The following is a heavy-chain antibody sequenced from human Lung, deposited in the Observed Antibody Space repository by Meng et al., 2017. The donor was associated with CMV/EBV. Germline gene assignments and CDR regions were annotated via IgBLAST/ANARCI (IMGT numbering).Heavy chain of an antibody. D-gene: IGHD2-8*01. CDR1: GYTFSGYY. Sequence: SVXVSXNASGYTFSGYYIQWVRQAPGQGLEWMGWINPNSGGTNYAQIFQGRVTMTRDMSITTAYMALSRLRSDDTAVYYCARRGLYGDWFDPWGQGTLVTVSS. J-gene: IGHJ5*02. CDR3: ARRGLYGDWFDP. V-gene: IGHV1-2*02. CDR2: INPNSGGT.